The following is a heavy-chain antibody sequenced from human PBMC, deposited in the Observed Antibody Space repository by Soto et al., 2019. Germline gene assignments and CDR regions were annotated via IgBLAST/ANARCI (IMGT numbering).Heavy chain of an antibody. V-gene: IGHV3-33*01. Sequence: GGSLRLSCAASGFTFSSYGMHWVRQAPGKGLEWVAVIWYDGSNKYYADSVKGRFTISRDNSKNTLYLQMNSLRAEDTAVYYCARDLVVAAAGQNYYYYGMDVWGQGTTVTVSS. CDR1: GFTFSSYG. CDR3: ARDLVVAAAGQNYYYYGMDV. D-gene: IGHD6-13*01. CDR2: IWYDGSNK. J-gene: IGHJ6*02.